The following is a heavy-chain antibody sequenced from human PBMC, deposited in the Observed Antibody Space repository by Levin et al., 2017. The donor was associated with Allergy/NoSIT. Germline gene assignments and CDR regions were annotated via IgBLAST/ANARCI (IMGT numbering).Heavy chain of an antibody. D-gene: IGHD6-19*01. CDR2: ISSSGSTI. CDR3: ASFGGPVVAVASKGFDY. V-gene: IGHV3-48*03. CDR1: GFTFSSYE. Sequence: AGGSLRLSCAASGFTFSSYEMNWVRQAPGKGLEWVSYISSSGSTIYYADSVKGRFTISRDNAKNSLYLQMNSLRAEDTAVYYCASFGGPVVAVASKGFDYWGQGTLVTVSS. J-gene: IGHJ4*02.